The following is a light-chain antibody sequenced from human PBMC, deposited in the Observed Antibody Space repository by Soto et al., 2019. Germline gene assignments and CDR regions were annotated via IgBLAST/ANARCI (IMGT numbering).Light chain of an antibody. CDR1: SSNIGSDY. CDR3: AAWDDSLSGRV. Sequence: QSVLTQPPSVSGTPGQRVTISCSGSSSNIGSDYVYWFQQLPGTAPKVLIYRNNQQPSGVPERFSGSKSGTSASLAISGLRSEDEADYYCAAWDDSLSGRVFGGGTKVTVL. CDR2: RNN. J-gene: IGLJ3*02. V-gene: IGLV1-47*01.